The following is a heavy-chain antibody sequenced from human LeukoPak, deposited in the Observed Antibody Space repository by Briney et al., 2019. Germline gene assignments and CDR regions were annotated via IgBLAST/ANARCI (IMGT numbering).Heavy chain of an antibody. D-gene: IGHD6-19*01. CDR3: AAAQPRTHPYTSGQWWFDP. J-gene: IGHJ5*02. CDR2: IYYSGKT. Sequence: SETLSLTCSVYGGSISSSSYYWGWIRQPPGKGLEWIGNIYYSGKTYYNPSLKSRVTISVDTSKNQFSLNLTSVTAADTAVYYCAAAQPRTHPYTSGQWWFDPWGQGTPVTVSS. V-gene: IGHV4-39*01. CDR1: GGSISSSSYY.